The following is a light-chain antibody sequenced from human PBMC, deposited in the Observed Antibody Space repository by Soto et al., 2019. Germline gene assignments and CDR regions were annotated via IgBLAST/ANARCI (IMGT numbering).Light chain of an antibody. CDR2: AVS. CDR3: CSYTSYSPYV. V-gene: IGLV2-14*01. Sequence: QSVLTQPASVSGSPGQSITISCTGTSSDFGGYNFASWYQHRPGKAPKLMFYAVSNRPSGVSNRFSGSKSGNTASLTISGLQAEDEADYYCCSYTSYSPYVFGTGTKVTVL. CDR1: SSDFGGYNF. J-gene: IGLJ1*01.